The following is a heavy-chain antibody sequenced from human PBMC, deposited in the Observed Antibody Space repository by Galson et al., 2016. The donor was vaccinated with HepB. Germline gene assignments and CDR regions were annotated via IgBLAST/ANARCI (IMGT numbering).Heavy chain of an antibody. CDR3: AKDISGTYSLDY. D-gene: IGHD1-26*01. J-gene: IGHJ4*02. V-gene: IGHV3-33*06. Sequence: SLRLSCAASGFTFSNYGMHWVRQAPGKGLEWVALIWYDGSNKYYADSVKGRFTISRDNSKNTLYLQMNSLRAEDTAVYYCAKDISGTYSLDYWGQGTLVTVSS. CDR1: GFTFSNYG. CDR2: IWYDGSNK.